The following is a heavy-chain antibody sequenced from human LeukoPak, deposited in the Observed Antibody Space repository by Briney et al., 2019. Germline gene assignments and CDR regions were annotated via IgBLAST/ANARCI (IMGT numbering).Heavy chain of an antibody. D-gene: IGHD3-16*01. CDR1: GFTFSDYY. Sequence: GGSLRLSCTSSGFTFSDYYMTWIRQAPGKGLEWLAYISTSGSITSYVDSVRGRFTISRDNAKNSLYLQIDSLRAEDTAMYYCARDRQFRLHDPWGQEILVTVSS. V-gene: IGHV3-11*01. CDR2: ISTSGSIT. CDR3: ARDRQFRLHDP. J-gene: IGHJ5*02.